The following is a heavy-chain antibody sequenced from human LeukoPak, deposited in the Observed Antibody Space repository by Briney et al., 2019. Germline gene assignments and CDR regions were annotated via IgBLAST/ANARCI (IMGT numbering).Heavy chain of an antibody. D-gene: IGHD3-16*02. CDR2: ISDSSGST. CDR1: GFTFSDYA. V-gene: IGHV3-23*01. J-gene: IGHJ4*02. CDR3: ARHDSFIPY. Sequence: GGSLRLSCVASGFTFSDYAMSWVRQAPGKGLEWVSGISDSSGSTYYADSVKGRCTISRDNSKNTVSLQMNNLRAEDTAVYFCARHDSFIPYWGQGTLVTVTS.